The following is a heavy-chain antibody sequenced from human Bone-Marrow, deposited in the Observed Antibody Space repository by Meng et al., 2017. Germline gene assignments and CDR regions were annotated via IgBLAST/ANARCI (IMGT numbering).Heavy chain of an antibody. J-gene: IGHJ4*02. D-gene: IGHD4-23*01. Sequence: GERVGSGGGLVKPGGSLRLSCAASGFTFSSYSMNWVRQAPGKGLEWVSSISSSSSYIYYADSVKGRFTISRDNAKNSLYLQMNSLRAEDTAVYYCARASAPSYGGNDDYWGQGTLVTVSS. V-gene: IGHV3-21*01. CDR1: GFTFSSYS. CDR3: ARASAPSYGGNDDY. CDR2: ISSSSSYI.